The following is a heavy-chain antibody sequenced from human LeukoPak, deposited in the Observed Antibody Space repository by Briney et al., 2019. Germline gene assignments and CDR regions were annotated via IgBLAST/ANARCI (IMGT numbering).Heavy chain of an antibody. CDR3: ARGAGSGSYYKGPIQYFDY. D-gene: IGHD3-10*01. CDR1: GGTFISYA. CDR2: INAGNGNT. J-gene: IGHJ4*02. Sequence: ASVKVSCKASGGTFISYAMHWVRQAPGQRLEWMGWINAGNGNTKYSQKFQGRVTITRDTSASTANMELSSLRSEDTAVYYCARGAGSGSYYKGPIQYFDYWGQGTLVTVSS. V-gene: IGHV1-3*01.